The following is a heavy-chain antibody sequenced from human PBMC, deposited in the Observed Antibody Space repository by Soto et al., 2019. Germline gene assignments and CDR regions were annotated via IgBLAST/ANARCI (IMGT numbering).Heavy chain of an antibody. J-gene: IGHJ6*02. CDR1: GYSFTSYW. Sequence: GESLKISCKGSGYSFTSYWIGWVRQMPGKGLEWMGIIYPGDSDTRYSPSFQGQVPISADQSISTAYLQGSSLKASDTAMYYCARHIIAAAGNYYYYGMDVWGQGTTVTVSS. V-gene: IGHV5-51*01. CDR2: IYPGDSDT. D-gene: IGHD6-13*01. CDR3: ARHIIAAAGNYYYYGMDV.